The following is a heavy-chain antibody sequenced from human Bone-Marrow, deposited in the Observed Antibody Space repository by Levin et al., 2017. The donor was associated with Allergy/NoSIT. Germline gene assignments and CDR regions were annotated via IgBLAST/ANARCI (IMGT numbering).Heavy chain of an antibody. V-gene: IGHV3-23*01. CDR3: AKMLFSVPGKSYWYFDL. D-gene: IGHD2-2*01. Sequence: GASVKVSCAASGFSFGTHAMSWVRQAPGKGLEWVSTFSGVGTSTFYADSVKGRFAISRDNSKKTLFLLMNSLRVEDTAIYFCAKMLFSVPGKSYWYFDLWGRGTPVTVSS. J-gene: IGHJ2*01. CDR2: FSGVGTST. CDR1: GFSFGTHA.